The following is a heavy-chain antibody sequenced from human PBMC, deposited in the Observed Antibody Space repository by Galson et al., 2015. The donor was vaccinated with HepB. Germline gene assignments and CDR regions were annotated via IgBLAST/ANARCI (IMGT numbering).Heavy chain of an antibody. V-gene: IGHV3-30*18. J-gene: IGHJ3*02. CDR1: GFTFSSYG. CDR2: ISYDGSNK. CDR3: ANLGGVIAAAENTDAFDI. D-gene: IGHD6-13*01. Sequence: SLRLSCAASGFTFSSYGMHWVRQAPGKGLEWVAVISYDGSNKYYADSVKGRFTISRDNSKNTLYLQMNSLRAEDTAVYYCANLGGVIAAAENTDAFDIWGQGTMVTVSS.